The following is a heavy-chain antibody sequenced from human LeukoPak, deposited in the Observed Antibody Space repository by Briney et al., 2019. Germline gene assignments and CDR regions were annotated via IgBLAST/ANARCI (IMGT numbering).Heavy chain of an antibody. CDR1: GGSINGNY. V-gene: IGHV4-59*01. CDR3: ARVFRGAVTANWFDL. J-gene: IGHJ5*02. Sequence: SESLSLTCSVSGGSINGNYWTWIRQPPGKGLEWIGNIYDEGTTNYNPYLESRLIMSIDTSASHFSLTLRSVTAADTAVYYCARVFRGAVTANWFDLWGQGTLVSVSS. CDR2: IYDEGTT. D-gene: IGHD2-21*02.